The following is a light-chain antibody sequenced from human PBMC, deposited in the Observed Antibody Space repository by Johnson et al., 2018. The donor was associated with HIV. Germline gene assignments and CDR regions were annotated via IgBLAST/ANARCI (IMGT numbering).Light chain of an antibody. Sequence: QSVLTQPPSVSAAPGQKVTISCSGTSSNIGNNYVSWYQQFPGTAPKLVIYDNNNRPSGIPDRFSGSKSGTSATLGITGLQPGDEADYYCGTWDSSLSAGGANCVFGTGTKGTVL. CDR3: GTWDSSLSAGGANCV. CDR1: SSNIGNNY. J-gene: IGLJ1*01. CDR2: DNN. V-gene: IGLV1-51*01.